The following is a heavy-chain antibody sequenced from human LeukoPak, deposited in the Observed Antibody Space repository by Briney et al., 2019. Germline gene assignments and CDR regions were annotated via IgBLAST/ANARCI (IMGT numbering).Heavy chain of an antibody. CDR3: AKDLRYSYGYDWFDP. CDR1: GFTFSSYA. Sequence: PGGSLRLSCAASGFTFSSYAMSWVRHAPGKGLEWVSAISGSGGSTYYADSVKGRFTISRDNSKNTLYLQMNSLRAEDTAVYYCAKDLRYSYGYDWFDPWGQGTLLTVSS. D-gene: IGHD5-18*01. CDR2: ISGSGGST. J-gene: IGHJ5*02. V-gene: IGHV3-23*01.